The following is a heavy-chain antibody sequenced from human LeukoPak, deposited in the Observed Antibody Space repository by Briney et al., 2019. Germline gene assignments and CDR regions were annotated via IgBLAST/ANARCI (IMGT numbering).Heavy chain of an antibody. V-gene: IGHV1-8*03. Sequence: GASVKVSCKASGYTFTSYDINWVRQATGQGLEWMGWMNPNSGNTGYAQKFQGRVTITRNTSISTAYMELSSLRSEDTAVYYCATTPEPYYDFWSGYGKGGVHPAFFDYWGQGTLVTVSS. D-gene: IGHD3-3*01. CDR2: MNPNSGNT. CDR1: GYTFTSYD. CDR3: ATTPEPYYDFWSGYGKGGVHPAFFDY. J-gene: IGHJ4*02.